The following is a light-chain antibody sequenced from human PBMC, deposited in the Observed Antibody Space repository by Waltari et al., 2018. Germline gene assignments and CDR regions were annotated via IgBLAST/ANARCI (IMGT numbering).Light chain of an antibody. CDR3: QSGDSTSTHVV. J-gene: IGLJ2*01. CDR2: KDT. V-gene: IGLV3-25*03. CDR1: AFPKLN. Sequence: SYELTQPPAVSVSPGQTARITCSADAFPKLNAFLYQQKPGQAPVLVTYKDTERPSGIPDRFSGSSSGTTVTLTISGVQAEDEADYYCQSGDSTSTHVVFGGGTKLTVL.